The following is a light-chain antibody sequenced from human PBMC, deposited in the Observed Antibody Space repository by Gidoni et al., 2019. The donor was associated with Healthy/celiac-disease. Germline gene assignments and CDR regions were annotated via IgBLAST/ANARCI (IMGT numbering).Light chain of an antibody. Sequence: DIQMTQSPSSLSASVGDKVTITCRASQSISSYLNWYQQKPGKAPKLLIYAASRLQSGVPERYSGSGSGTDFTLTISSLQPEDVAIYYCQQSYSTPFTFGHGTKVDIK. CDR1: QSISSY. CDR2: AAS. J-gene: IGKJ3*01. CDR3: QQSYSTPFT. V-gene: IGKV1-39*01.